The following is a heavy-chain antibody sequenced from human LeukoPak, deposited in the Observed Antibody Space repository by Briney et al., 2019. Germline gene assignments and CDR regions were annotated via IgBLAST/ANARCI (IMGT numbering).Heavy chain of an antibody. Sequence: SQTLSLTFTVSGGSISSGDYYWSWIRQPPGKGLEWIGYIYYSGSTYYSPSLKSRITISVDTSKNQFSLKLSSVTAADTAVYYCARTSSVVGYFQHWGQGTLVTVSS. D-gene: IGHD1-26*01. J-gene: IGHJ1*01. CDR1: GGSISSGDYY. V-gene: IGHV4-30-4*01. CDR2: IYYSGST. CDR3: ARTSSVVGYFQH.